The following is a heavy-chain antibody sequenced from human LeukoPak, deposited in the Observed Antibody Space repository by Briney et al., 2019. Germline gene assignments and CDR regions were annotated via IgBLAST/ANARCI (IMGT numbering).Heavy chain of an antibody. D-gene: IGHD6-13*01. J-gene: IGHJ6*02. CDR2: INHSGST. CDR3: VRVSRLRGGIAQTPNYGMDV. CDR1: GGSFSGYY. V-gene: IGHV4-34*01. Sequence: SETLSLTCAVYGGSFSGYYWSWIRKPPGKGLEWIGEINHSGSTNYNPSLKSRVTISVDTSKNQFSLKLSSVTAADTAVYYCVRVSRLRGGIAQTPNYGMDVWGQGTTVTVSS.